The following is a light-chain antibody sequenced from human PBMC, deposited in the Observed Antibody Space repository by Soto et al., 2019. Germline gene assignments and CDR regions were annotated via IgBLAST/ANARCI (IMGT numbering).Light chain of an antibody. V-gene: IGKV3-11*01. CDR3: QERSNWLYT. CDR2: DAS. Sequence: EIVLTQSPSTLSFSPGERATLSCRVSQSVSSYLAWYQQKPGQAPRLLIYDASNRATGIPARFSGSGSGTDFTLTISSLEPEDFAVYYWQERSNWLYTFGQGTKLEIK. J-gene: IGKJ2*01. CDR1: QSVSSY.